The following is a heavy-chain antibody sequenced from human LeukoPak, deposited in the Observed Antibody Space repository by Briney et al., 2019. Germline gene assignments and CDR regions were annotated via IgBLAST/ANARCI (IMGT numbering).Heavy chain of an antibody. D-gene: IGHD2-2*02. CDR2: ISGSGGST. J-gene: IGHJ4*02. CDR3: AKRGDRVVVPAAIRGEFDH. V-gene: IGHV3-23*01. Sequence: GGSLRLSCAASGFTFSLYAMSWVRQAPGKGLEWVSAISGSGGSTYYADSVKGRFTISRDNSKNTLYLQMNSLRAEDTAVYYCAKRGDRVVVPAAIRGEFDHWGQGTLVTVSS. CDR1: GFTFSLYA.